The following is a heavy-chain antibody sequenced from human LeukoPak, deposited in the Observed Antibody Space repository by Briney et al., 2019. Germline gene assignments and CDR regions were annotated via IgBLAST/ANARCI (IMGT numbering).Heavy chain of an antibody. Sequence: GGSLRLSCTASGFTFSSYAMSWVRQAPGKGLEWVSAIGGNGRTYYANSVKGRFTISRDNSKNTLYLQMNSLRAEDTAVYYCAKGQIHWLVDYWGQGTLVTVSS. J-gene: IGHJ4*02. CDR1: GFTFSSYA. D-gene: IGHD6-19*01. CDR2: IGGNGRT. CDR3: AKGQIHWLVDY. V-gene: IGHV3-23*01.